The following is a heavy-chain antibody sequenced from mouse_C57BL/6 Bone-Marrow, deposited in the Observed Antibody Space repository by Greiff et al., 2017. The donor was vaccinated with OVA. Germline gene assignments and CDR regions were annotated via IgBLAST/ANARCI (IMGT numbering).Heavy chain of an antibody. CDR3: AMAYYSNYGIFDY. V-gene: IGHV1-49*01. CDR2: FTMYSDAT. CDR1: YFAFMASA. J-gene: IGHJ2*01. Sequence: KQSGAELVRPGSSVKLSCKDSYFAFMASAMHWVKQRPGHGLEWIGSFTMYSDATEYSENFKGKATLTANTSSSTAYMELSSLTSEDSAVYYCAMAYYSNYGIFDYWGQGTTLTVSS. D-gene: IGHD2-5*01.